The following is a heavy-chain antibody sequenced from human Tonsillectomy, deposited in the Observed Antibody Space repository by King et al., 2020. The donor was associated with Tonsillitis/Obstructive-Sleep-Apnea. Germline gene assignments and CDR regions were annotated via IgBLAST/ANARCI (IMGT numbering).Heavy chain of an antibody. V-gene: IGHV3-33*01. J-gene: IGHJ6*02. CDR2: ICYDGGNK. D-gene: IGHD5/OR15-5a*01. Sequence: VQLVESGGGVVQPGRSLRPSCEALGFTFSSYGMHWVRQAPGKGREWVAHICYDGGNKYYADSVKGRFTTSRDNSKNTLYLQMNSLRAEDTAVYYCASPLSLYFYGMDVWGQGTTVTVSS. CDR3: ASPLSLYFYGMDV. CDR1: GFTFSSYG.